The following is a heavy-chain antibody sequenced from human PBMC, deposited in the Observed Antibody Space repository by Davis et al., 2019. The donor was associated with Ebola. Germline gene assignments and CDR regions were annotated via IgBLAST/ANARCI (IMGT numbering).Heavy chain of an antibody. CDR1: GFTFNGYA. V-gene: IGHV4-38-2*02. Sequence: ESLKISCAASGFTFNGYAMSWVRQPPGKGLEWIGSIYYSGSTYYSPSLKSRVTMFVDTSKNQFSLNVYSVTAADTAIYYCATDILSQPRDWGQGTLVTVSS. CDR3: ATDILSQPRD. CDR2: IYYSGST. J-gene: IGHJ4*02.